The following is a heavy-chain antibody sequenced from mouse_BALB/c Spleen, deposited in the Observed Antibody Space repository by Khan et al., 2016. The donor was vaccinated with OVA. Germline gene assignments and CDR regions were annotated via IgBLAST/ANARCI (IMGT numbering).Heavy chain of an antibody. CDR2: IDPANGNV. D-gene: IGHD2-13*01. J-gene: IGHJ4*01. V-gene: IGHV14-3*02. CDR3: ASGDSYGMDY. Sequence: VQLQQSGAALVKPGASVRLSCTGSGFNIKDTYTHWVKQRPEQGLKWIGRIDPANGNVKYDPKFQGKATMTADTSSNTAYLHLSSRTSEDSAVYYCASGDSYGMDYWGQATSVTVSS. CDR1: GFNIKDTY.